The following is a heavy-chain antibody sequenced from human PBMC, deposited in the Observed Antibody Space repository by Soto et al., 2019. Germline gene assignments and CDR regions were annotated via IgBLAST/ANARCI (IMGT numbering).Heavy chain of an antibody. V-gene: IGHV3-13*01. CDR3: VRGGYYGSGPMDV. CDR2: IGTAGAT. CDR1: GFSFSSYD. J-gene: IGHJ6*02. D-gene: IGHD3-10*01. Sequence: EVQMVESGGGLVQPGGSLRLSCAASGFSFSSYDMHWVRQATGKGLDWVSAIGTAGATYYSDSVKGRFTISRENAKNSFYLQMTSLRAGDTAVYYCVRGGYYGSGPMDVWGPGTTVTVSS.